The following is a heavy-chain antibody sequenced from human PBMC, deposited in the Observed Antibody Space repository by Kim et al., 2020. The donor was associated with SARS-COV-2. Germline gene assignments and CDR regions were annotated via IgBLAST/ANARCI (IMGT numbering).Heavy chain of an antibody. J-gene: IGHJ4*02. D-gene: IGHD2-21*01. Sequence: TTDYAAPVKGRFTISRDASKNTLYLQMNSLKTEDTAVYYCTTNQYAHMVYWGQGTLVTVSS. V-gene: IGHV3-15*01. CDR2: TT. CDR3: TTNQYAHMVY.